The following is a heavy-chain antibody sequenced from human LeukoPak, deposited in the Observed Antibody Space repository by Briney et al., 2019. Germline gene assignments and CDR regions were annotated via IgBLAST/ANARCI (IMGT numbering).Heavy chain of an antibody. Sequence: SETLSLTCAVYGGSFGGYYWSWIRQPPGKGLEWIGEINHSGSTNYNPSLKSRVTISGDTSKNQFSLKLNSVTAADTAVYYCARRDFWSGYYNYWGQGTLVTVSS. CDR2: INHSGST. D-gene: IGHD3-3*01. CDR3: ARRDFWSGYYNY. J-gene: IGHJ4*02. CDR1: GGSFGGYY. V-gene: IGHV4-34*01.